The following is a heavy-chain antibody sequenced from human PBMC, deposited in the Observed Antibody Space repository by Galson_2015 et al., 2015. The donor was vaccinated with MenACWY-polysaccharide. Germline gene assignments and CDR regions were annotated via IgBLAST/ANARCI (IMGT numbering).Heavy chain of an antibody. CDR3: AHRRGVAGGFDP. CDR1: GFSLRAAGVA. Sequence: PALVKPTQTLTLTCTVSGFSLRAAGVAVGWIRQPPGKALEWLAVIYWDDNQGYSPSLRSRLTITRDTSRSQVVLTMANVDPVDTATYYCAHRRGVAGGFDPWGQGGLVIVSS. V-gene: IGHV2-5*02. J-gene: IGHJ5*02. CDR2: IYWDDNQ. D-gene: IGHD3-16*01.